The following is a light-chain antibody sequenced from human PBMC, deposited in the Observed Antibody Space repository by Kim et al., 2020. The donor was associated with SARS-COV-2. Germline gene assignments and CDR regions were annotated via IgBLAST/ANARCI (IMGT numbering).Light chain of an antibody. CDR1: SSNIGADYD. J-gene: IGLJ1*01. Sequence: QSVLTQPPSVSGAPGQRVTISCTGSSSNIGADYDVHWYQQLPGTAPKLLIYGNSNRPSGVPDRFSGSKSGTSASLAITGLQAEDEADYYCQSYDSSLSGCYVFGTGTKVTVL. CDR2: GNS. CDR3: QSYDSSLSGCYV. V-gene: IGLV1-40*01.